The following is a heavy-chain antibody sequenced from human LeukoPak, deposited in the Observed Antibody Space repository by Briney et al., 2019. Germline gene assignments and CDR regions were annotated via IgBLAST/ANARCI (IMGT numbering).Heavy chain of an antibody. CDR1: GFTFSSYW. D-gene: IGHD6-19*01. J-gene: IGHJ4*02. CDR3: ARAIAEAGTDS. V-gene: IGHV3-74*01. CDR2: INSDGYSI. Sequence: GGSLRLSCAATGFTFSSYWMHWVRQAPGKGPVWLARINSDGYSISYADSVKGRFTISRDNAKKTLYLQMNTLRAEDTAMYYCARAIAEAGTDSWGQGTLATVSS.